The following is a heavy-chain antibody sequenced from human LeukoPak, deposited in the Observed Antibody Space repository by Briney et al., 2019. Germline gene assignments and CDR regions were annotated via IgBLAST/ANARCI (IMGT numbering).Heavy chain of an antibody. Sequence: ASVKVSCKASGYTFTSYAMHWVRQATGQRLEWMGWINAGNGNTKYSQKFQGRVTITRDTSASTAYMELSSLRSEDTAVYYCARESVGATRSVYWGQGTLVTVSS. CDR3: ARESVGATRSVY. V-gene: IGHV1-3*01. CDR2: INAGNGNT. D-gene: IGHD1-26*01. CDR1: GYTFTSYA. J-gene: IGHJ4*02.